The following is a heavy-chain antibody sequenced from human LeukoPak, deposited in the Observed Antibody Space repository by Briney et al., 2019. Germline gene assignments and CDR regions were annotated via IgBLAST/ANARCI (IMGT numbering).Heavy chain of an antibody. V-gene: IGHV1-2*02. CDR2: INPNSGGT. CDR3: ARGGRWLQLGGPLGY. D-gene: IGHD5-24*01. J-gene: IGHJ4*02. Sequence: ASVKVSCKASGYTLRSYGITWVRQAPGQGLEWMGWINPNSGGTNYAQKFQGRVTMTRDTSISTAYMELSRLRSDDTAVYYCARGGRWLQLGGPLGYWGQGTLVTVSS. CDR1: GYTLRSYG.